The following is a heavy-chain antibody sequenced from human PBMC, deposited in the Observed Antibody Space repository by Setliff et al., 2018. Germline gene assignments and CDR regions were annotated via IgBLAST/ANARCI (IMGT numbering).Heavy chain of an antibody. V-gene: IGHV4-61*02. CDR3: ARDNTIVGATDY. CDR2: LHTSGST. Sequence: PSETLSLTCAVSGGSISSGSYYWSWIRQPAGKGLEWVGRLHTSGSTNYNPSRKSRVTIAVDTSKNQFSLKLSSVTAADTAVYFCARDNTIVGATDYWGQGTLVTVSS. CDR1: GGSISSGSYY. D-gene: IGHD1-26*01. J-gene: IGHJ4*02.